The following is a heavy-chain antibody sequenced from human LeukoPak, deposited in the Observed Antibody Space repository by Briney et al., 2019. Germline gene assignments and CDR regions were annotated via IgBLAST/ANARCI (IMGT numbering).Heavy chain of an antibody. V-gene: IGHV4-34*01. D-gene: IGHD5-12*01. CDR3: ASRNSGYVKDF. Sequence: SETLSLTCAVYGGSFSGYYRSWIRQPPGKGLEWIGEINHSGSTNYNPSLKSRVTISVDTSKNQFSLKLSSVTAADTAVYYCASRNSGYVKDFWGQGTLVTVSS. J-gene: IGHJ4*02. CDR1: GGSFSGYY. CDR2: INHSGST.